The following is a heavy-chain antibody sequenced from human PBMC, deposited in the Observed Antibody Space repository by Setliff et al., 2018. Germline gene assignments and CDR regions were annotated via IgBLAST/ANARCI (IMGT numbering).Heavy chain of an antibody. Sequence: PGESLKISCKGSGYSFTNYWIGWVRQMPGEGLEWMGIIYPGDSDTRYSPSFQGQVTISVDKSINTAYLQWSSLKASDSATYYCVRDGSSPLDYWGQGTLVTVSS. CDR3: VRDGSSPLDY. D-gene: IGHD3-10*01. CDR2: IYPGDSDT. V-gene: IGHV5-51*01. J-gene: IGHJ4*02. CDR1: GYSFTNYW.